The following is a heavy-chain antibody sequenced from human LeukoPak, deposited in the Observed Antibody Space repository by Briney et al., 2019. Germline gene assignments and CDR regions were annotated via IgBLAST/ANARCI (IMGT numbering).Heavy chain of an antibody. CDR1: GFTFSSYW. D-gene: IGHD4-17*01. V-gene: IGHV3-7*01. Sequence: PGGSLGLSCAASGFTFSSYWMSWVRQAPGKGLEWVANIKQDGSEKYYVDSVKGRFTISRDNAKNSLYLQMNSLRAEDTAVYYCAREYGDYDGAFDYWGQGTLVTVSS. CDR3: AREYGDYDGAFDY. CDR2: IKQDGSEK. J-gene: IGHJ4*02.